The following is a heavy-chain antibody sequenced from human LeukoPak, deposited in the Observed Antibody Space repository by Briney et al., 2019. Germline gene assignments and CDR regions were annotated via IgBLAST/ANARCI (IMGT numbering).Heavy chain of an antibody. Sequence: SVKVSCKASGGTFSSYAISWVRQAPGQGLEWMGGIIPIFGTANYAQKFQGRVTITTDESTSTAYMELSSLRSEDTAVYYCARGTRRGFGEPFYYYYYMDVWGQGTMVTVSS. CDR1: GGTFSSYA. D-gene: IGHD3-10*01. V-gene: IGHV1-69*05. J-gene: IGHJ6*03. CDR2: IIPIFGTA. CDR3: ARGTRRGFGEPFYYYYYMDV.